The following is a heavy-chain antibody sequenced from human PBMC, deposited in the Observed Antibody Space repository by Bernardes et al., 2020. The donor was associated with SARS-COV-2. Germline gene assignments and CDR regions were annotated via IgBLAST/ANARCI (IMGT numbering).Heavy chain of an antibody. J-gene: IGHJ6*02. V-gene: IGHV3-30*03. CDR2: ISYDGSNK. Sequence: GGSLRLSCAASGFTFSSYGMHWVPQAPGKGLEWVAVISYDGSNKYYADSVKGRFTISRDNSKNTLYLQMNSLRAEDTAVYYCARPYGGNYYYGMDVWGQGTTVTVSS. D-gene: IGHD2-15*01. CDR3: ARPYGGNYYYGMDV. CDR1: GFTFSSYG.